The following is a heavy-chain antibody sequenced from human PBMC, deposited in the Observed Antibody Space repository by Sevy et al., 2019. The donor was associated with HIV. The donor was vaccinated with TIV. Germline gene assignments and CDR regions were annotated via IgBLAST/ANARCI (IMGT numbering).Heavy chain of an antibody. Sequence: SETLSLTCTVSGGSISSGAYYWSWIRQHPGKGLEWIGSIYYSGSTYYNPSLKSRVTISVDTSKNKFSLKLSSVTAEDTAVYYCARVGDFWSGTPGNFDYWGQGTLVTVSS. CDR3: ARVGDFWSGTPGNFDY. V-gene: IGHV4-31*03. CDR2: IYYSGST. D-gene: IGHD3-3*01. CDR1: GGSISSGAYY. J-gene: IGHJ4*02.